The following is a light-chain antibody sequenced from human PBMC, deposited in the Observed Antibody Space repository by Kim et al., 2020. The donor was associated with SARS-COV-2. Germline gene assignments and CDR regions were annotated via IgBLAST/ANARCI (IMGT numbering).Light chain of an antibody. V-gene: IGLV6-57*03. J-gene: IGLJ2*01. Sequence: VTISCTHSRGSFASNYVQWYQQRPSGAPTTVIYEDNQRPSEVPGRFSGSIDSSSNAASLTISGLKTEDGADYYCQSYDSSNHVVFGGGTQLTVL. CDR2: EDN. CDR1: RGSFASNY. CDR3: QSYDSSNHVV.